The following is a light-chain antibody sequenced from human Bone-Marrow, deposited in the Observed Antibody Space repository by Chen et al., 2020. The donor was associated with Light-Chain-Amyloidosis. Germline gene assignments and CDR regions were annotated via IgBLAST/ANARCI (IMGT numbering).Light chain of an antibody. CDR1: DLPTKY. CDR2: RET. CDR3: QSGDSSGTYEVI. Sequence: SYELTQPPSVSVSPGQTARIPCSGDDLPTKYSYGYQQKPGQAPVLVIHRETERPSGVDERFSGSGSRRTAALTSSGVQAEDEAEYHCQSGDSSGTYEVIFGGGTKLTVL. J-gene: IGLJ2*01. V-gene: IGLV3-25*03.